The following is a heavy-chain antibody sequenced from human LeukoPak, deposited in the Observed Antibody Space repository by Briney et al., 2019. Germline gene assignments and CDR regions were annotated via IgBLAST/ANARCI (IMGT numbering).Heavy chain of an antibody. CDR1: GFTFSSYW. CDR3: AREFVGPIAAAGFFDY. CDR2: IEQDGSEK. V-gene: IGHV3-7*01. J-gene: IGHJ4*02. D-gene: IGHD6-13*01. Sequence: GGSLRLSCAASGFTFSSYWMSWVRQAPGKGLEWVANIEQDGSEKYYVDSVKGRFTISRDNAKNSLYLQMNSLRAEDTAVYYCAREFVGPIAAAGFFDYWGQGTLVTVSS.